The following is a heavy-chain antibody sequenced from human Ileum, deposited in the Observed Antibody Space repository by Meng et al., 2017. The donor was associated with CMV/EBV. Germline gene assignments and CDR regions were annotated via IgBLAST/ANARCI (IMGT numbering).Heavy chain of an antibody. D-gene: IGHD6-13*01. J-gene: IGHJ4*02. V-gene: IGHV4-30-4*08. CDR2: IYYTGAT. CDR3: ARAKQAAENFDS. CDR1: GASISSGDYS. Sequence: EQLQASVPGMVNESESLSLTCPVSGASISSGDYSWTWIRQTPGKGLEWIGYIYYTGATYYRPSLESRIVISSDTSKNHFSLTLTSVTDADTAVYFCARAKQAAENFDSWGQGTLVTVSS.